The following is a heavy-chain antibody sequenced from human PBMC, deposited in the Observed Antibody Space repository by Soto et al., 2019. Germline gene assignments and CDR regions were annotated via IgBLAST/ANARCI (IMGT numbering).Heavy chain of an antibody. J-gene: IGHJ4*02. D-gene: IGHD3-3*01. V-gene: IGHV4-34*01. CDR1: GGSFSGYY. CDR2: INHSGST. CDR3: ARGPPYDFWSGYIDY. Sequence: SETLSLTCAVYGGSFSGYYWSWIRQPPGKGLEWIGEINHSGSTNYNPSLKSRVTISVDTSKNQFSLKLSSVTAADTAVYYCARGPPYDFWSGYIDYWGQGTLVTVSS.